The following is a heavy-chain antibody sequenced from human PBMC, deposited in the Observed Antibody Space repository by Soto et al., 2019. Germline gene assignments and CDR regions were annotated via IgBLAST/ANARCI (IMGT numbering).Heavy chain of an antibody. V-gene: IGHV1-3*01. CDR2: INAGSGNT. J-gene: IGHJ5*02. Sequence: ASVKVSCKASGYTFTSYAMHWVRQAPGQRLEWMGWINAGSGNTKYSQKFQGKVTITRDTSASTAYMELSSLRSEDTAVYYCARELGDSSSWYLFLAEFDPWGQGTLVTVSS. CDR1: GYTFTSYA. D-gene: IGHD6-13*01. CDR3: ARELGDSSSWYLFLAEFDP.